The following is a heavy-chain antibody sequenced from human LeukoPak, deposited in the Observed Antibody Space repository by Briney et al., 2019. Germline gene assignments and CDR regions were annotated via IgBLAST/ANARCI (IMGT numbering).Heavy chain of an antibody. J-gene: IGHJ3*01. CDR1: GGSIGSYY. CDR2: IYYSGSTNSGST. CDR3: ARDVSRTSWTWR. V-gene: IGHV4-59*01. D-gene: IGHD2-2*01. Sequence: PSETLSLTCTVSGGSIGSYYWSWIRQPPGKGLEWIGYIYYSGSTNSGSTNYNPSLKSRLTISVDTSKDQFSLKLTSVTAADTAVYYCARDVSRTSWTWRWGQGTVVTVSS.